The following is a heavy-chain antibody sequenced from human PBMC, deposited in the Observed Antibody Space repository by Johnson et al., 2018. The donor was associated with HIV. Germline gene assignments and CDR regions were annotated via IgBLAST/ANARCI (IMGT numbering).Heavy chain of an antibody. V-gene: IGHV3-30-3*01. D-gene: IGHD3-22*01. CDR1: GFTFSSYA. J-gene: IGHJ3*02. CDR2: ISYDGSNK. CDR3: SRGLTMIVVVDAFDI. Sequence: QVQLVESGGGLVQPGGSLRLSCAASGFTFSSYAMHWVRQAPGTGLEWVTLISYDGSNKYYADSVKGRFTISRDNSKNTLYLQMNSLRDEDTSVYYCSRGLTMIVVVDAFDIWGQGTMVTVSS.